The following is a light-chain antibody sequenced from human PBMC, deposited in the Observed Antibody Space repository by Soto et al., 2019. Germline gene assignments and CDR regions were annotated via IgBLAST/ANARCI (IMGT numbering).Light chain of an antibody. CDR2: AAS. CDR1: ETISTF. J-gene: IGKJ5*01. Sequence: DIQLTQSPSSLSASVGDRVTMPCRASETISTFLNWYQHKPGKAPKLLISAASRLQSGVPTRFSGSGSGTDFTLTINSLRPEDFASYYCQQSYSSSPITFGPGTRLEIK. V-gene: IGKV1-39*01. CDR3: QQSYSSSPIT.